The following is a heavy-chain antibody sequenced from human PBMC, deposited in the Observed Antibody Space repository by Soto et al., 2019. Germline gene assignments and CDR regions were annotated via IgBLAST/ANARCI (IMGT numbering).Heavy chain of an antibody. CDR2: IFYGGHT. V-gene: IGHV4-59*13. CDR1: GDFLTTYY. CDR3: ARSPQYSSGWNGGFDY. Sequence: SETLSLTCCVSGDFLTTYYWNWSRQSPGKGLEWIGYIFYGGHTNYNPSLRGRATISVDTSKNQFSLKLSSVTAADTAVYYCARSPQYSSGWNGGFDYWGQGTLVTVSS. J-gene: IGHJ4*02. D-gene: IGHD6-19*01.